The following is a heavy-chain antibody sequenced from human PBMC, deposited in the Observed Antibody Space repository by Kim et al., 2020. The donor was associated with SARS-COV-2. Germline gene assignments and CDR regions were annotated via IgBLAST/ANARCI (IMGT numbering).Heavy chain of an antibody. V-gene: IGHV1-18*01. J-gene: IGHJ2*01. CDR1: GYTFTSFG. CDR3: ARGYYSGSGSEWYFDL. Sequence: ASVKVSCKASGYTFTSFGISWVRQAPGQGLEWMGWISAYNCNTNYAQKLQGRVTMTTDTSTSTAYMELRSLRSDDTAVYYCARGYYSGSGSEWYFDLWGRGTLVTVSS. CDR2: ISAYNCNT. D-gene: IGHD3-10*01.